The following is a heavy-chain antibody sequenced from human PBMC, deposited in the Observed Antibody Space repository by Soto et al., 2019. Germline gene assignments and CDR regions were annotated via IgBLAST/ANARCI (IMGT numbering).Heavy chain of an antibody. CDR3: ARDRVESGYPEYFQH. J-gene: IGHJ1*01. D-gene: IGHD3-22*01. V-gene: IGHV3-74*01. CDR2: INSDGSST. Sequence: PGGSLRLSFAASGFTFSSYWTHWVRQAPGKGLVWVSRINSDGSSTSYADSVKGRFTISRDNAKNTLYLQMNSLRAEDTAVYYCARDRVESGYPEYFQHWGQGTLVTVSS. CDR1: GFTFSSYW.